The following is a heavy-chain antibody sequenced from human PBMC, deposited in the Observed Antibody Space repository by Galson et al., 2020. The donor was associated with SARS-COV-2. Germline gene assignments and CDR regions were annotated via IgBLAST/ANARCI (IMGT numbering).Heavy chain of an antibody. Sequence: TGGSLRLSCAVSGSTLSNSPMHWVRQAPGKGLEWVAVISYDGSNNYYVDSVKGRFTISRDNSKNTLYLQMTSLRAEDTAVYYCARGSYYDFWSGYPWAMDVWGQGTTVTVSS. CDR1: GSTLSNSP. CDR3: ARGSYYDFWSGYPWAMDV. J-gene: IGHJ6*02. V-gene: IGHV3-30-3*01. D-gene: IGHD3-3*01. CDR2: ISYDGSNN.